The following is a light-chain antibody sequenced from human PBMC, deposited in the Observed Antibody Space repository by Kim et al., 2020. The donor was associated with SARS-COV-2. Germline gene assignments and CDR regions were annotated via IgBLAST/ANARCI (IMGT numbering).Light chain of an antibody. CDR1: QSVSSSY. V-gene: IGKV3-20*01. CDR2: GAS. Sequence: EIVLTQSPGTLSLSPGERATLSCRASQSVSSSYLAWYQQKPGQAPRLLIYGASSRATGIPDRFSGSGSGTDFTLTISRLEPEDFVVYYCQQYGRSLITFGQGTRLEIK. J-gene: IGKJ5*01. CDR3: QQYGRSLIT.